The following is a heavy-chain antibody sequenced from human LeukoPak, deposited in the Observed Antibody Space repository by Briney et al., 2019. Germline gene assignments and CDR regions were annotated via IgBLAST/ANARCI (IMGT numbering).Heavy chain of an antibody. CDR2: VFHSGST. D-gene: IGHD1-14*01. J-gene: IGHJ4*02. CDR1: GYSISSGFY. Sequence: SETLSLTCDVSGYSISSGFYWGWIRQPPVKGLEWIGSVFHSGSTYYNPSLKGRVTISVDTSNNQFSLKLSSVTATDTAVYYCAADGSYLPELGYFDFWGQGTLVTVSS. CDR3: AADGSYLPELGYFDF. V-gene: IGHV4-38-2*01.